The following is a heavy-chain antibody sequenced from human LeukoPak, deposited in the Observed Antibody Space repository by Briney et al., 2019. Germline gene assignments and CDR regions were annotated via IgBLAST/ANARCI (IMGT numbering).Heavy chain of an antibody. Sequence: GGSLRLSCEGSAFIFSGHWMNWVRQTPGKGLEWVSGLVNSGGNTYNADSVKGRFTISRDNSKNTLYLQMNSLRAEDTAIYYCAKGHGAGKLSALDYWGQGTLVTVSS. CDR2: LVNSGGNT. CDR1: AFIFSGHW. J-gene: IGHJ4*02. D-gene: IGHD3-10*01. V-gene: IGHV3-23*01. CDR3: AKGHGAGKLSALDY.